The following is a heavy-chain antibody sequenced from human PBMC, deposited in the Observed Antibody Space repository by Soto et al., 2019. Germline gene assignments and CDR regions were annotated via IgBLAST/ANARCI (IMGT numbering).Heavy chain of an antibody. J-gene: IGHJ4*02. CDR2: FDPEDGET. CDR1: GYTLTELS. CDR3: ATDLRYCSSTSCSPLSFDY. Sequence: ASVKVSCKVSGYTLTELSMHWVRQAPGKGLEWMGGFDPEDGETIYAQKFQGRVTMTEDTSTDTAYMELSSLRSDDTAVYYCATDLRYCSSTSCSPLSFDYWGQGTLVTVSS. V-gene: IGHV1-24*01. D-gene: IGHD2-2*01.